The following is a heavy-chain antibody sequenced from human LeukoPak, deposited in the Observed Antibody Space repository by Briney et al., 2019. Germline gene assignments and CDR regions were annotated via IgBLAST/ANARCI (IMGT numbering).Heavy chain of an antibody. CDR2: INPNSGGT. D-gene: IGHD5-24*01. CDR1: GYTFTGYY. Sequence: ASVKVSCKASGYTFTGYYMHWVRQAPGQGLERMGWINPNSGGTNYAQKFQGRVTMTRDTSISTAYMELSRLRSDDTAVYYCARDPGRWLQSYYMDVWGKGTTVTVSS. CDR3: ARDPGRWLQSYYMDV. V-gene: IGHV1-2*02. J-gene: IGHJ6*03.